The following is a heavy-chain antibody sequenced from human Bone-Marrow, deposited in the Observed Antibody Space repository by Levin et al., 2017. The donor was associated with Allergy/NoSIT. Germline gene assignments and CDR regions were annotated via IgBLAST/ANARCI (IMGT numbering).Heavy chain of an antibody. V-gene: IGHV1-3*01. CDR1: GYTFTSYA. Sequence: ASVKVSCKASGYTFTSYAMHWVRQAPGQRLEWMGWINAGNGNTKYSQKLQGRVTITRDTSASTAYMELSSLRSEDTAVYYCARAKLEYNFDPWGQGTLVTVSS. CDR3: ARAKLEYNFDP. J-gene: IGHJ5*02. CDR2: INAGNGNT. D-gene: IGHD6-6*01.